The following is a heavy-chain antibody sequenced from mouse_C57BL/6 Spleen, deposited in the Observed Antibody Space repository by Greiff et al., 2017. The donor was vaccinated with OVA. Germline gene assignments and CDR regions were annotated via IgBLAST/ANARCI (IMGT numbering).Heavy chain of an antibody. CDR3: TRWDDDDGYDFDY. CDR2: IYPGNSDT. V-gene: IGHV1-5*01. CDR1: GYTFTSYW. Sequence: EVQLQQSGTVLARPGASVKMSCKTSGYTFTSYWMHWVKQRPGRGLEWIGAIYPGNSDTSYNEKFKGKAKLTAVTSASTAYMELSSLTNEDSAVYYCTRWDDDDGYDFDYWGQGTTLTVSS. D-gene: IGHD2-4*01. J-gene: IGHJ2*01.